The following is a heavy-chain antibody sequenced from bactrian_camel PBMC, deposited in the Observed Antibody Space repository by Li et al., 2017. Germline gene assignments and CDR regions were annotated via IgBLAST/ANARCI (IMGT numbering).Heavy chain of an antibody. V-gene: IGHV3S55*01. D-gene: IGHD4*01. CDR1: ESNFDTYC. J-gene: IGHJ4*01. Sequence: QVQLVESGGGSVQAGGSLRLSCAASESNFDTYCLAWFRQLPGKKREGGAAIGTYGPPVYLDSDRFTISRDDSRNTLYLQMNSLKPEDTAMYYCAAGTERRGRGTQVTVS. CDR3: AAGTER. CDR2: IGTYGPP.